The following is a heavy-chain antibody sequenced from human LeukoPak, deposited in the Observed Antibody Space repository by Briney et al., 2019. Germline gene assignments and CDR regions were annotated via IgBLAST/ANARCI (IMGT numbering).Heavy chain of an antibody. CDR3: ARDPRELGTFDY. CDR1: GLTFSSYS. CDR2: ISSSSSYI. D-gene: IGHD6-13*01. V-gene: IGHV3-21*01. Sequence: GGSLRLSCAASGLTFSSYSMNWVRQAPGKGLEWVSSISSSSSYIYYADSVKGRFTISRDNAKNSLYLQMNSLRAEDTAVYYCARDPRELGTFDYWGQGTLVTVSS. J-gene: IGHJ4*02.